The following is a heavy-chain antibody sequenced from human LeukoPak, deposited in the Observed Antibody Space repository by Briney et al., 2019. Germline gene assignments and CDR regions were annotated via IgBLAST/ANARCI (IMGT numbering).Heavy chain of an antibody. CDR2: INHSGST. CDR3: ARGPDKWFGEFFPFDY. Sequence: PSETLSLTCAVYGGSFSGYYWSWIRQPPGKGLEWIGEINHSGSTNYNPSLKSRVTISVDTSKNQFSLKLSSVTAADTAVYYCARGPDKWFGEFFPFDYWGQGTLVTVSS. J-gene: IGHJ4*02. V-gene: IGHV4-34*01. CDR1: GGSFSGYY. D-gene: IGHD3-10*01.